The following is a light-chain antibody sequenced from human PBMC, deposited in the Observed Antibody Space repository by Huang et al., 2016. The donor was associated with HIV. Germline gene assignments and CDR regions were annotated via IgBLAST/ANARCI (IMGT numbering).Light chain of an antibody. V-gene: IGKV1-39*01. CDR2: AAS. CDR3: QQAGT. Sequence: EIQMTQSPSSLSASVGDRVTITCRTSQSISRHLSWYQQKPGKAPKVLIYAASTLQSGVPSRFRGSGAGTDFTLTISNLQPEDFATYYCQQAGTFGQGTKVEIK. J-gene: IGKJ1*01. CDR1: QSISRH.